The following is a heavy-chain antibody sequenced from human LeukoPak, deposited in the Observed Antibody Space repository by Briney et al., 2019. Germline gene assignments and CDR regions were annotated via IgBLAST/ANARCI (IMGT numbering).Heavy chain of an antibody. D-gene: IGHD4-23*01. Sequence: PSETLSLTCTVSGASISSYYYNWIRQTAGRGLEWIGRLYISGSTYYNPSLKSRVTISVDTSKNQFSLKLSSVTAADTAVYYCARRLRVSGGGWYWGQGTLVTVSS. V-gene: IGHV4-4*07. J-gene: IGHJ4*02. CDR2: LYISGST. CDR3: ARRLRVSGGGWY. CDR1: GASISSYY.